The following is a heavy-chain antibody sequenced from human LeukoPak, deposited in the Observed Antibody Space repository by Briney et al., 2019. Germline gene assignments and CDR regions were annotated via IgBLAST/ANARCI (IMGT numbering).Heavy chain of an antibody. J-gene: IGHJ2*01. V-gene: IGHV3-9*01. Sequence: GISWNSGSIGYADSVKGRFTISRDNAKNSLYLQMNSLRAEDTALYYCAKRTGYPYWYFDLWGRGTLVTVSS. D-gene: IGHD3/OR15-3a*01. CDR3: AKRTGYPYWYFDL. CDR2: ISWNSGSI.